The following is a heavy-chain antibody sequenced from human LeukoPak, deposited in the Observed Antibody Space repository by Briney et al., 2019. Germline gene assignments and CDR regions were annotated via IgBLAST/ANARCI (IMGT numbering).Heavy chain of an antibody. D-gene: IGHD3-22*01. CDR2: ITSSGGST. V-gene: IGHV3-23*01. Sequence: VGSPRLSCAASGFTFSSYAMSWVRQAPGKGLEWVSAITSSGGSTYYVDSVKGRFTISRDNSKNTLCLQVNSLRAEDTAVYYCAKRYYYDNSGLWDSWGQGTLVRVSS. J-gene: IGHJ4*02. CDR1: GFTFSSYA. CDR3: AKRYYYDNSGLWDS.